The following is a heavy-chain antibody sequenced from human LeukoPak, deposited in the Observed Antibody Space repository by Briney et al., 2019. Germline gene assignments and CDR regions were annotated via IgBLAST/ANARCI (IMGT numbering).Heavy chain of an antibody. D-gene: IGHD2-8*01. Sequence: GGSLRLSCAASGFTFSSYAVSWVRQAPGKGLEWVSSISGSGGSTYSADSVKGRFTISRDNSKNTLYLQMSSLRAEDTALYYCAKDRSCTNDICHGDFDYWGQGTLVTVSS. CDR1: GFTFSSYA. CDR3: AKDRSCTNDICHGDFDY. CDR2: ISGSGGST. J-gene: IGHJ4*02. V-gene: IGHV3-23*01.